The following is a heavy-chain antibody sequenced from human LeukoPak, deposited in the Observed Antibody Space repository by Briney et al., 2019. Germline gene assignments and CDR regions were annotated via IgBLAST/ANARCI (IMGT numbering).Heavy chain of an antibody. J-gene: IGHJ4*02. CDR2: IGGSGGVT. CDR3: ATQDYGDNLNFDY. CDR1: GFTFSTYA. Sequence: HAGGSLRLSCAASGFTFSTYALTWVRQAPGKGLEWVSTIGGSGGVTYYADSVKGRFTISRDNSKNTLYLQMNSLRAEDTAVYYCATQDYGDNLNFDYWGQGTLVTVSS. V-gene: IGHV3-23*01. D-gene: IGHD4-17*01.